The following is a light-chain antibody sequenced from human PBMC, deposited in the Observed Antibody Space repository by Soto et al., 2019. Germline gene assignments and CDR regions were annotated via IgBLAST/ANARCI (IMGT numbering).Light chain of an antibody. CDR3: ASLTTTSFV. CDR2: EVS. Sequence: QSALTQPAAVSGSPGQSITISCTGTSSDVGAYNFVSWYQHHPDKAPKLMISEVSNRPSGVSDSFSGSQSGNTASLTISGLQAEDEADYYCASLTTTSFVFGTGPQGTVL. CDR1: SSDVGAYNF. V-gene: IGLV2-14*01. J-gene: IGLJ1*01.